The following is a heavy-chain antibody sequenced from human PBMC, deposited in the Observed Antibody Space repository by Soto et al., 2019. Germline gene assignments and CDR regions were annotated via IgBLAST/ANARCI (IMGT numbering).Heavy chain of an antibody. V-gene: IGHV3-48*03. J-gene: IGHJ3*02. Sequence: EVQLVESGGGLVWPGGSLTLSCAASGFAFSSYEMNWVRQAPGQGLEWVSYIDATGTIIRYADSVEGRLTISRDNSKNSLFLQMNNLGAEDTAVYYCARDRWHRDRHPGAFDIWGRGTMVTVSS. CDR3: ARDRWHRDRHPGAFDI. CDR1: GFAFSSYE. D-gene: IGHD2-15*01. CDR2: IDATGTII.